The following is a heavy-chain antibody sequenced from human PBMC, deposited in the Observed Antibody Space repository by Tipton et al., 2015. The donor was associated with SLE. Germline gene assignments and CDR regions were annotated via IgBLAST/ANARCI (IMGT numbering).Heavy chain of an antibody. CDR1: ADSFTHYH. Sequence: TLSLTCTVAADSFTHYHWSWIRQPPGKGLEWIGYVYFDGSTNYNPSLKSRVTMPLDTSKNQFSLKLNSVTAADTAVYYCARGPYGAAASYDYWGQGTLVTVSS. CDR2: VYFDGST. D-gene: IGHD6-13*01. V-gene: IGHV4-59*01. J-gene: IGHJ4*02. CDR3: ARGPYGAAASYDY.